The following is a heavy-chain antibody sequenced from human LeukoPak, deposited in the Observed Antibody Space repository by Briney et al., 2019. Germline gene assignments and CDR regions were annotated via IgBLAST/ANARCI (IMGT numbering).Heavy chain of an antibody. CDR2: IIPIFGTA. V-gene: IGHV1-69*05. J-gene: IGHJ4*02. Sequence: SVKVSCKASGYTFTSYGISWVRQAPGQGLEWMGGIIPIFGTANYAQKFQGRVTITTDESTSTAYMELSSLRSEDTAVYHCARGPLEWFNDYWGQGTLVTVSS. CDR3: ARGPLEWFNDY. D-gene: IGHD3-3*01. CDR1: GYTFTSYG.